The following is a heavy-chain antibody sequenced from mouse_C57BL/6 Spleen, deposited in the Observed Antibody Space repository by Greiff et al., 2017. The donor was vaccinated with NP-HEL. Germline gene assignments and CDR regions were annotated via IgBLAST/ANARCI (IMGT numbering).Heavy chain of an antibody. J-gene: IGHJ3*01. CDR3: TRRTAQATDY. D-gene: IGHD3-2*02. Sequence: QVQLQQSGAELVRPGASVTLSCKASGYTFTDYEMHWVKQTPVHGLEWIGAIDPETGGTAYNQKFKGKAILTADKSSSTAYMELRSLTSDDSAVYYCTRRTAQATDYWGQGTLVTVSA. CDR2: IDPETGGT. CDR1: GYTFTDYE. V-gene: IGHV1-15*01.